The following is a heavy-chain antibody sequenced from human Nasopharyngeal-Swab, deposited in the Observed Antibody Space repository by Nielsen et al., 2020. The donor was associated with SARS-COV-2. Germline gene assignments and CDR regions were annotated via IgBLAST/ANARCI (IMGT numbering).Heavy chain of an antibody. V-gene: IGHV4-59*01. CDR3: ARGYGRGYFDY. D-gene: IGHD5-18*01. Sequence: SETLSLTCTVSGGSISSYYWSWIRQPPGKGLEWIGYIYYSGSTNYNPSLKRRVTISVDTSKNQFSLKLSSVTAADTAVYYCARGYGRGYFDYWGQGTLVSVSS. CDR1: GGSISSYY. CDR2: IYYSGST. J-gene: IGHJ4*02.